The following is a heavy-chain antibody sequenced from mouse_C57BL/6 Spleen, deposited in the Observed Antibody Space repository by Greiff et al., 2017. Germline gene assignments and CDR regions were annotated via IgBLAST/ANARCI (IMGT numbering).Heavy chain of an antibody. D-gene: IGHD1-1*01. CDR3: ARGGYYGSSRYAMDY. J-gene: IGHJ4*01. V-gene: IGHV5-17*01. CDR2: ISSGSSTI. CDR1: GFTFSDYG. Sequence: EVHLVESGGGLVKPGGSLKLSCAASGFTFSDYGMHWVRQAPEKGLDWVAYISSGSSTIYYADTVKGRFTISRDNAKNTLFLQMTSLRSEDTAMXYCARGGYYGSSRYAMDYWGQGTSVTVSS.